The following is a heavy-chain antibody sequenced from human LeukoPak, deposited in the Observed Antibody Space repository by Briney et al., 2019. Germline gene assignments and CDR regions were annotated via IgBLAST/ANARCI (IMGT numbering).Heavy chain of an antibody. V-gene: IGHV1-18*01. CDR2: ISPYNGKT. D-gene: IGHD3-3*02. CDR1: GYIFSNFFSSYG. J-gene: IGHJ6*02. Sequence: ASVTVSCKASGYIFSNFFSSYGITWVRQTPGQGLEWMGWISPYNGKTKFAQKFQGIVTMTTETSTSTAYMELRRLRSDDTAVYYCARDNSVGFLEWLSHMRYYYGMDVWGQGTTVTVSS. CDR3: ARDNSVGFLEWLSHMRYYYGMDV.